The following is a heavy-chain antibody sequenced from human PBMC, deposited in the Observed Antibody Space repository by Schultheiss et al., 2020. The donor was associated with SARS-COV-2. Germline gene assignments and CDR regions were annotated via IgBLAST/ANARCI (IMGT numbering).Heavy chain of an antibody. CDR2: IYTSGST. D-gene: IGHD1-26*01. CDR3: ARLQWELLLDY. J-gene: IGHJ4*02. CDR1: GGSISSYY. V-gene: IGHV4-4*08. Sequence: SETLSLTCTVSGGSISSYYWGWIRQPPGKGLEWIGHIYTSGSTNYNPSLKSRVTISVDTSKNQFSLKLSSVTAADTAVYYCARLQWELLLDYWGQGTLVTVSS.